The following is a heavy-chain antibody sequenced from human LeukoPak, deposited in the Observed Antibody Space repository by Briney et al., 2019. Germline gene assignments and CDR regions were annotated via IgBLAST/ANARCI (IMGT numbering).Heavy chain of an antibody. CDR1: GFSFSTYS. CDR3: ARRITISGLGYYMDV. D-gene: IGHD3-3*01. J-gene: IGHJ6*04. Sequence: GGSLRLSCAASGFSFSTYSMNWVRQAPGKGLEWISYISNSGHTTYYAESVKGRFTISRGNAWNSLHLQMNSLRGEDTAVYCARRITISGLGYYMDVWGKGTTVIVSS. CDR2: ISNSGHTT. V-gene: IGHV3-48*01.